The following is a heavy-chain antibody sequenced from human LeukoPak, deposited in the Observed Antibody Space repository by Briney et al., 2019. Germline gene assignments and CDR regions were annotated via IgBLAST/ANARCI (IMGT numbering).Heavy chain of an antibody. CDR3: ARRGGGSWYYFDY. J-gene: IGHJ4*02. Sequence: PSETLSLTCTVSGGSLSSGSSYWDWIRQPPGKGLEWIGNIYYSGRTNYNASLKSRVTISVDTSKNQFSLKLSSVAAADTALYYCARRGGGSWYYFDYWGQGTLVTVSS. V-gene: IGHV4-39*01. D-gene: IGHD2-15*01. CDR1: GGSLSSGSSY. CDR2: IYYSGRT.